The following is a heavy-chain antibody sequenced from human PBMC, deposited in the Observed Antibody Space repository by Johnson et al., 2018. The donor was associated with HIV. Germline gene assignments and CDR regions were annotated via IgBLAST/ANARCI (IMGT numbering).Heavy chain of an antibody. CDR3: AAGGGDCYPSHWGFCAFDI. J-gene: IGHJ3*02. CDR1: GFTFSNYA. CDR2: IWYDGSNK. D-gene: IGHD2-21*01. V-gene: IGHV3-33*03. Sequence: VQLVESGGGLVQPGGSVRLSCAASGFTFSNYAMHWVRQAPGKGLEWVAVIWYDGSNKYYADSVKGRFTISRDNAKNSLYLQMNSLRAEDTAVYYCAAGGGDCYPSHWGFCAFDIWGRGTMVTVSS.